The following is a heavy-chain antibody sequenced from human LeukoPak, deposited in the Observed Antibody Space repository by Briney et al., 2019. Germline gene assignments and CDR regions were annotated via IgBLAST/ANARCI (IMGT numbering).Heavy chain of an antibody. CDR3: ARLRDDSSGSWTFDI. D-gene: IGHD3-22*01. V-gene: IGHV4-59*01. Sequence: SETLSLTCTVSSGSIRDYYWSWIRQPPGKGLEWIGYIYYTGSTTSNPSLKSRVTISVDTSKNQFSLKLSSVTAADTAVYYCARLRDDSSGSWTFDIWGQGTMVTVSS. J-gene: IGHJ3*02. CDR2: IYYTGST. CDR1: SGSIRDYY.